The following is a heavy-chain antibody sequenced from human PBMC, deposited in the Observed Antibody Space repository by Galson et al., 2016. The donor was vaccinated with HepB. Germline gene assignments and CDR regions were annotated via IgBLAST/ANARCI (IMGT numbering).Heavy chain of an antibody. CDR3: AKVFREYSYGYSGWYFDL. V-gene: IGHV3-30*18. CDR2: ISLDGSKN. Sequence: SLRLSCAASGFTFSTYGMHWVRLAPGKGLEWVAVISLDGSKNYYADSVEGRSTISRDNSKNTLYLQMISLRAEDPAVYYCAKVFREYSYGYSGWYFDLWGRGTLVTVSS. CDR1: GFTFSTYG. J-gene: IGHJ2*01. D-gene: IGHD5-18*01.